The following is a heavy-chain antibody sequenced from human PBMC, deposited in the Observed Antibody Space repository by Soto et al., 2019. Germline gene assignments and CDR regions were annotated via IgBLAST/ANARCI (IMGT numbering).Heavy chain of an antibody. CDR1: GFTSSDYA. J-gene: IGHJ6*02. CDR3: PIIYCSTTSCHYYYGMDV. V-gene: IGHV3-49*04. D-gene: IGHD2-2*01. CDR2: IRSEANGGTI. Sequence: GGSLRLSCAASGFTSSDYAVSWVRQAPKKGLEWLGLIRSEANGGTIEYAASVKGRFAISRDDSKGVAYLQMNSLKTEDTAVYYCPIIYCSTTSCHYYYGMDVWGQGTTVTVSS.